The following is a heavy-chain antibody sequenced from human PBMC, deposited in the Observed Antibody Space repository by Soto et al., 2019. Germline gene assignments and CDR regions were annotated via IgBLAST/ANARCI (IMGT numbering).Heavy chain of an antibody. CDR2: IIPIFGTA. D-gene: IGHD3-10*01. J-gene: IGHJ3*02. Sequence: SVKVSCKASGGTFSSYAISWVRQAPGQGLEWMGGIIPIFGTANYAQKFQGRVTITADESTSTAYMELSSLRSEDTAVYYCARGVLYYVSGIVRAFDIGGKGTMVTVPS. V-gene: IGHV1-69*13. CDR1: GGTFSSYA. CDR3: ARGVLYYVSGIVRAFDI.